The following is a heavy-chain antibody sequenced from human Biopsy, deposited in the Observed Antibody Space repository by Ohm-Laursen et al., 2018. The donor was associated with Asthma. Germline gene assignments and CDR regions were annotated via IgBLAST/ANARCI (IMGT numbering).Heavy chain of an antibody. CDR2: FNPSGGST. CDR3: VRPSGTNPHYFDY. D-gene: IGHD1/OR15-1a*01. Sequence: ASVKVSCKTSGYSFTSDYIHWVRQAPGQGLEWMGIFNPSGGSTSYAQKFQGRVTMTRDTSTSTVYMELSSRRSEDTAVYYCVRPSGTNPHYFDYWGQGTLVTVSS. J-gene: IGHJ4*02. CDR1: GYSFTSDY. V-gene: IGHV1-46*01.